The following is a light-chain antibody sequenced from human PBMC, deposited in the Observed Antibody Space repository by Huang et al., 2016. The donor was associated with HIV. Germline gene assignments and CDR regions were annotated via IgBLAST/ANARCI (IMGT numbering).Light chain of an antibody. CDR1: QNISSF. CDR3: QQRFT. CDR2: GAS. Sequence: EIVLTQSPATLSLSPGGRATLSCRASQNISSFLAWYHQGAGQAPSLLIYGASNRATCIPARFSGSGSGTDFTLTINNLEPGDFAVYYCQQRFTFGPGTKVDIK. V-gene: IGKV3-11*01. J-gene: IGKJ3*01.